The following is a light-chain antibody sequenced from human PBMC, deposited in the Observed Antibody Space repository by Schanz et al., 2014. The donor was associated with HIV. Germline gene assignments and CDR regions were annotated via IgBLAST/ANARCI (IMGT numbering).Light chain of an antibody. V-gene: IGKV1-8*01. Sequence: AIRITQSPSSLSASTGDRVTITCRTTQGIGTYLAWYQQKPGSAPKLLIYAASTLQSGVPSRFSGSGSGADFTLTISCLQSEDFASYYCQQYYSYPRTFGQGTKVEVK. CDR1: QGIGTY. J-gene: IGKJ1*01. CDR2: AAS. CDR3: QQYYSYPRT.